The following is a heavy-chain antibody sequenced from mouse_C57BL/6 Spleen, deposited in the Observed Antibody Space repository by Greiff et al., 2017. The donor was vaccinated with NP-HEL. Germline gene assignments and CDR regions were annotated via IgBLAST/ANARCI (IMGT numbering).Heavy chain of an antibody. V-gene: IGHV1-26*01. CDR2: INPNNGGT. J-gene: IGHJ3*01. Sequence: EVKLVESGPELVKPGASVKMSCKASGYTFTDYYMNWVKQSHGKSLEWIGDINPNNGGTSYNQKFKGKATLTVDKSSSTAYMELRSLTSEDSAVYYCARHYKGFACWGQGTLVTVSA. D-gene: IGHD2-12*01. CDR3: ARHYKGFAC. CDR1: GYTFTDYY.